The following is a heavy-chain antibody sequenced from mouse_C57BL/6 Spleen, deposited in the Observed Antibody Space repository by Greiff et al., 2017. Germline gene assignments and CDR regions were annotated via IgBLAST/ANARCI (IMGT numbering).Heavy chain of an antibody. D-gene: IGHD1-1*01. J-gene: IGHJ1*03. CDR3: ARLTTVVHWYFDV. CDR2: INPNNGGT. Sequence: EVQLQQSGPELVKPGASVKISCKASGYTFTDYYMNWVKQSHGKSLEWIGDINPNNGGTSYNQKFKGKATLTVDKSSSTAYMELRSLTSEDSAVYYCARLTTVVHWYFDVWGTGTTVTVSS. V-gene: IGHV1-26*01. CDR1: GYTFTDYY.